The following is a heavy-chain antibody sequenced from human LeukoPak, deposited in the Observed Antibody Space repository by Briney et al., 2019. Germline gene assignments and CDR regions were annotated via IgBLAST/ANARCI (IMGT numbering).Heavy chain of an antibody. J-gene: IGHJ6*04. CDR2: IKQGGSEK. D-gene: IGHD2-15*01. CDR3: ARDFGLRCSGGTCYSVYYYGMDV. V-gene: IGHV3-7*03. CDR1: GFSFSNYS. Sequence: GSLRLFCSGSGFSFSNYSIYWVRQASGKGPGWVANIKQGGSEKYYVDSVKGRFTISRDNAKNSLYLQMNSLRAEDTAVYYCARDFGLRCSGGTCYSVYYYGMDVWGKGTTVTVSS.